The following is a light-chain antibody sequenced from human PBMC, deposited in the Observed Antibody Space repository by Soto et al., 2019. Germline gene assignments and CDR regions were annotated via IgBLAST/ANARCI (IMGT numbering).Light chain of an antibody. V-gene: IGKV4-1*01. J-gene: IGKJ1*01. CDR1: QSVLHSSHNKNY. CDR2: WAS. Sequence: DIVMTQSPDSLAVSLGERATINCKSSQSVLHSSHNKNYLAWYQQKPGQPPKLLIYWASTRKSGVPDRFSGSGSGTDFTLTISSLQAGDVAVYYCQHYYTTPRTFGQGTKVEIK. CDR3: QHYYTTPRT.